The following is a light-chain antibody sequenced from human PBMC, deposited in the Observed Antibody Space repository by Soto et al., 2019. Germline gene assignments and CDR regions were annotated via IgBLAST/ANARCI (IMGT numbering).Light chain of an antibody. CDR3: SSYISSSTFVV. CDR2: EVS. V-gene: IGLV2-14*01. CDR1: SRDVGGYNY. J-gene: IGLJ2*01. Sequence: QSVLTQPASVSGSPGQSITISCTGTSRDVGGYNYVSWHQQHPGKAPKVIITEVSNRPSGVSKRFSGSKSGNTASLTISGLQAEDEADYYCSSYISSSTFVVFGGGTKLTVL.